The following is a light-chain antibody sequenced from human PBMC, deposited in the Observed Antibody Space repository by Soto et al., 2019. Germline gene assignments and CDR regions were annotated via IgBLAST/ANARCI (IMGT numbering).Light chain of an antibody. Sequence: EIVLTQSPGTLSLSPGERATLSCRASQTVTSSYLAWYQQKPGQAPRLLIYGASSRATGIPDRLSDSGSGTDFTLTISRLEPEDFAVYYCQQYGSSPPTFGQGTKVDIK. CDR2: GAS. CDR1: QTVTSSY. V-gene: IGKV3-20*01. J-gene: IGKJ1*01. CDR3: QQYGSSPPT.